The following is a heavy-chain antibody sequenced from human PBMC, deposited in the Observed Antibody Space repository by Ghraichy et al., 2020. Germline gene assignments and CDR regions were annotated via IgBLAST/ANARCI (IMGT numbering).Heavy chain of an antibody. Sequence: SVKVSCKASGGTFNNYAINWVRQAPGQGLEWMGGIIPIFDTVHYAQKFQGRVTITADKSTSTAYMEVSSLRSEDTAVYYCAKDPKPTSYYYGSSDTFDIGGQGTMVIVSS. CDR1: GGTFNNYA. D-gene: IGHD3-22*01. V-gene: IGHV1-69*06. CDR3: AKDPKPTSYYYGSSDTFDI. J-gene: IGHJ3*02. CDR2: IIPIFDTV.